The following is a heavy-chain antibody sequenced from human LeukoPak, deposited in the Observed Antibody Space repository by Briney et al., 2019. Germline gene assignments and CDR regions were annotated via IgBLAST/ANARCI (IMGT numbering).Heavy chain of an antibody. CDR1: GFTFSSYT. Sequence: PGGSLRLSCAASGFTFSSYTMSWVRQAPGKGLEWVSAISGSGGATTYADSVKGRSTISRDNSINTVYLQMNSLRVEDTAVYYCVKQGEGSYSLGFWGQGALVTVSS. CDR2: ISGSGGAT. J-gene: IGHJ4*02. D-gene: IGHD2-15*01. V-gene: IGHV3-23*01. CDR3: VKQGEGSYSLGF.